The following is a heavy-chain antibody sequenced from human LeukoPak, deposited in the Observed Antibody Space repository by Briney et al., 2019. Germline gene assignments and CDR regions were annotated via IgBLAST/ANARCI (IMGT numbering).Heavy chain of an antibody. CDR1: GFTFSSYA. CDR2: ISGSGGST. V-gene: IGHV3-23*01. J-gene: IGHJ4*02. D-gene: IGHD5-24*01. Sequence: PGGSLRLSCAASGFTFSSYAMSWVRQAPRRGLEWVSAISGSGGSTYYADSVKGRFTTSRDNSKNTLYLQMNSLRAEDTAIYYCTRVGYIDEGIDYWGQGTLVTVSS. CDR3: TRVGYIDEGIDY.